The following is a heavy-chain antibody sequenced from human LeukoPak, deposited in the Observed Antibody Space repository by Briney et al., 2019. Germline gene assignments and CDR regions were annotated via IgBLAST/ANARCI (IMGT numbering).Heavy chain of an antibody. D-gene: IGHD6-13*01. V-gene: IGHV3-21*01. CDR1: GFTFSSYS. Sequence: PGGSLRLSCAASGFTFSSYSMNWVRQAPGKGLEWVSSIGSSSSYIYYADSVKGRFTISRDNAKNSLYLQMNSLRAEDTAVYYCAREWGIAAATDYWGQGTLVTVSS. CDR3: AREWGIAAATDY. CDR2: IGSSSSYI. J-gene: IGHJ4*02.